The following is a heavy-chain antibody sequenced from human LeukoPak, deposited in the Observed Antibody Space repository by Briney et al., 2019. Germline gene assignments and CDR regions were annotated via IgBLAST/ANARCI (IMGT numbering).Heavy chain of an antibody. CDR1: GGSFSGYY. CDR2: INHSGST. V-gene: IGHV4-34*01. J-gene: IGHJ6*02. CDR3: AREAYSSGYYYGMDV. D-gene: IGHD6-19*01. Sequence: PSETLSLTCAVYGGSFSGYYWSWIRQPPGKGLEWIGEINHSGSTNYNPSLKSRITISVDTSKNQFSLKLSSVTAADTAVYYCAREAYSSGYYYGMDVWGQGKTVTVSS.